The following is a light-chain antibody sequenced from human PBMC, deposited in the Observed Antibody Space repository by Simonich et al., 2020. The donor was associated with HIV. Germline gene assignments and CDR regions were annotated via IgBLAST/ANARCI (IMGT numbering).Light chain of an antibody. J-gene: IGKJ4*01. V-gene: IGKV4-1*01. CDR2: WAS. CDR3: QQYYSTPLT. CDR1: QSVLSSSNNKNY. Sequence: DIVMTQSPDSLAVSLGERATINCKSSQSVLSSSNNKNYLAWFQQKPGQPPKLLIYWASTRDSGVPARFSGSGSGTDFTLTISGLQAEDVAVYYCQQYYSTPLTFGGGTKVEIK.